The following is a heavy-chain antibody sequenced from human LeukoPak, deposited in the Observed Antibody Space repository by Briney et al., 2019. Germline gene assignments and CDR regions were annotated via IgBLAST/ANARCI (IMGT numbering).Heavy chain of an antibody. CDR3: AAHGRYYGSGRGYFDY. Sequence: GGSLRLSCAASGLTFSSYSMNWVRQTPGKGLEWVSYISSSSSTIYYADSVKGRFTISRDNSKNTLYLQMNSLRAEDTAIYYCAAHGRYYGSGRGYFDYWGQGTLVTVSS. V-gene: IGHV3-48*01. J-gene: IGHJ4*02. D-gene: IGHD3-10*01. CDR1: GLTFSSYS. CDR2: ISSSSSTI.